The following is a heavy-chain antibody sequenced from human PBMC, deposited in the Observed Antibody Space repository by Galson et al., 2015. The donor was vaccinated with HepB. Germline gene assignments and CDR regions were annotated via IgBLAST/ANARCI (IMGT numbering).Heavy chain of an antibody. J-gene: IGHJ4*02. CDR3: ASHVSGADSGSGTEFDF. Sequence: QSGAEVKKPGESLKISCQGSGYSFSNYWIGWVRQMPGKGLEYMAIIYPGDSDARYSPSFQGQVTISADKSISTAYLQWSSLKASDLAMYYCASHVSGADSGSGTEFDFWGQGTLVTGSS. CDR1: GYSFSNYW. D-gene: IGHD3-10*01. V-gene: IGHV5-51*03. CDR2: IYPGDSDA.